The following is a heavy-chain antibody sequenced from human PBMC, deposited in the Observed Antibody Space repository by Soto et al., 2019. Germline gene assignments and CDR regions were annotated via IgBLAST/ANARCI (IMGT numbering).Heavy chain of an antibody. CDR1: GFTFSSYS. V-gene: IGHV3-48*02. J-gene: IGHJ1*01. Sequence: EVQLVESGGGLVQPGGSLRLSCAASGFTFSSYSMNWVRQAPGKGLEWVSYISSSSSTIYYADSVKGRFTISRDNAKNLLYLQMNSLRDEDTAVYYCARDGYYDNEAYFQHWGQGTLVTVSS. CDR3: ARDGYYDNEAYFQH. CDR2: ISSSSSTI. D-gene: IGHD3-22*01.